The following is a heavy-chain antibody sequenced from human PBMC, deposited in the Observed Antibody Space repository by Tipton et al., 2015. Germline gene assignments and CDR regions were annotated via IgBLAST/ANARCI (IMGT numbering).Heavy chain of an antibody. Sequence: SLRLSCAASGFTFSSYWMAWVRQAPGKGLEWVANIKQDGSEKYYVESVRGRFTTSRDNAKNSLFLQMHSLRAEDTAVYYCARVSLGVVPADYWGQGTLVTVSS. CDR1: GFTFSSYW. D-gene: IGHD2-2*01. V-gene: IGHV3-7*01. CDR3: ARVSLGVVPADY. J-gene: IGHJ4*02. CDR2: IKQDGSEK.